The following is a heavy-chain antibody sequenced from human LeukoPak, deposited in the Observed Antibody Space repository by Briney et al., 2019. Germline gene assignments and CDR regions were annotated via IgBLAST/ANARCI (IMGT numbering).Heavy chain of an antibody. Sequence: PGGSLRLSCAASGFTFSSYGMHRVRQAPGKGLEWVAVIWYDGSNKYYADSVKGRFTISRDNSKNTLYLQMNSLRAEDTAVYYCAKDRHSSQYYFDYWGQGTLVTVSS. CDR3: AKDRHSSQYYFDY. CDR2: IWYDGSNK. J-gene: IGHJ4*02. D-gene: IGHD6-13*01. CDR1: GFTFSSYG. V-gene: IGHV3-33*06.